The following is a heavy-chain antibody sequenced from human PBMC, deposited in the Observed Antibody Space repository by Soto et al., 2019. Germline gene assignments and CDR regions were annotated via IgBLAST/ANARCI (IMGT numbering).Heavy chain of an antibody. CDR1: GYTFTSYY. Sequence: ASVKVSCKASGYTFTSYYMHWVRQAPGQGLEWMGIINPSGGSTSYAQKFQGRVTMTRDKSTSTAYMELSSLRSEDTAVYYCASGYSTEVDYYGMDVWGQGTTVTVSS. V-gene: IGHV1-46*01. CDR2: INPSGGST. CDR3: ASGYSTEVDYYGMDV. J-gene: IGHJ6*02. D-gene: IGHD2-21*01.